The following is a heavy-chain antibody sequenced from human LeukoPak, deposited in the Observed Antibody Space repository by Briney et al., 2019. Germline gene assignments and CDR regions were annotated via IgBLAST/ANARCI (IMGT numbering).Heavy chain of an antibody. CDR2: INPNAGGT. CDR1: GYTFTGYY. Sequence: ASVKVSCKASGYTFTGYYMHWERQVPGQGLEWLGWINPNAGGTNYAQKFEGRVTMTRDTSISTAYMELSRLRSDDTAVYYCAMGTGRFGKPFDYWGQGTLVTVSS. CDR3: AMGTGRFGKPFDY. D-gene: IGHD3-10*01. V-gene: IGHV1-2*02. J-gene: IGHJ4*02.